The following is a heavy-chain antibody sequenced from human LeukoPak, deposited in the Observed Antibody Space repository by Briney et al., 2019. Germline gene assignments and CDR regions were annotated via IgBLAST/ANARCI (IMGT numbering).Heavy chain of an antibody. CDR1: GFTFSSYS. CDR2: ISSSSSYI. V-gene: IGHV3-21*01. D-gene: IGHD4-17*01. CDR3: ARDLLNGDYFFDY. Sequence: PGGSLRLSCAAPGFTFSSYSMNWVRQAPGKGLEWVSSISSSSSYIYYADSVKGRFTISRDNAKNSLYLQMNSLRAEDTAVYYCARDLLNGDYFFDYWGQGTLVTVSS. J-gene: IGHJ4*02.